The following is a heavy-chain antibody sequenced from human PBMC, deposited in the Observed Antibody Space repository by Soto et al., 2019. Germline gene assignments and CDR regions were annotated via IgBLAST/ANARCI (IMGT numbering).Heavy chain of an antibody. CDR1: GFTFSNAW. J-gene: IGHJ6*03. V-gene: IGHV3-15*01. CDR2: IKSKTDGGTT. CDR3: TTKDIVVVPAAPTEDYYYYMDV. Sequence: VQLVESGGGLVKPGGSLRLSCAASGFTFSNAWMSWVRQAPGKGLEWVGRIKSKTDGGTTDYAAPVKGRFTISRDDSKNTLYLQMNSLKTEDTAVYYCTTKDIVVVPAAPTEDYYYYMDVWGKGTTVTVSS. D-gene: IGHD2-2*01.